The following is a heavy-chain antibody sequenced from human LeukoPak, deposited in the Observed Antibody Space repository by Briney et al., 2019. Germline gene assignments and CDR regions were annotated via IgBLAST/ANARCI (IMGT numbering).Heavy chain of an antibody. CDR1: VVSTTIYY. D-gene: IGHD6-13*01. CDR3: ERGLLVTDGTNFEY. V-gene: IGHV4-59*01. CDR2: IYYSGRN. J-gene: IGHJ4*02. Sequence: PSQTLSPTRTLSVVSTTIYYSGCIRHPPQKGLEWILDIYYSGRNKYNTSHKSRVTISVATSKNKCSLKVSSVTAADTAVYYCERGLLVTDGTNFEYWGQGTVVTVSS.